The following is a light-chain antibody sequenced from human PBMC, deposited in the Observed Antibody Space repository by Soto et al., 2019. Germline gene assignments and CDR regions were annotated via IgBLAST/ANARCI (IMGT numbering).Light chain of an antibody. CDR1: QGISSY. CDR2: AAS. J-gene: IGKJ2*01. V-gene: IGKV1-8*01. CDR3: TQYYSYPLYT. Sequence: AIRMTQSPSSFSASTGDRVTITCRASQGISSYLAWYQQKPGKAPKLLIYAASTLQSGVPSRFSGSGSGTDFTLTISCLQSEDFATYYCTQYYSYPLYTFGQGTKLEIK.